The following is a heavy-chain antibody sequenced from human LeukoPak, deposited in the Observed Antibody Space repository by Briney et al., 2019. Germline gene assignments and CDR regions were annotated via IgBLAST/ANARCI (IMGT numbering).Heavy chain of an antibody. Sequence: SETLSLTCTVSGGSISSSSYYWGWIRQPPGKGLEWIGSIYYSGSTYYNPSLKSRVTISIDTSKNHFSLRLSSVTAADTAVYYCARDPDWGYYGTSGYYYDHWGQGTLVTVSS. CDR1: GGSISSSSYY. V-gene: IGHV4-39*02. D-gene: IGHD3-22*01. CDR2: IYYSGST. CDR3: ARDPDWGYYGTSGYYYDH. J-gene: IGHJ4*02.